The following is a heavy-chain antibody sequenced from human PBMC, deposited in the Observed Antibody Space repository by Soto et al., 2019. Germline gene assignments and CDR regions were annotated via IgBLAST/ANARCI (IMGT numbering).Heavy chain of an antibody. D-gene: IGHD5-18*01. CDR2: INTGNGNT. V-gene: IGHV1-3*04. Sequence: ASVKVSCKTSGYTFTLYTIHWVRQAPGQRLEWMGWINTGNGNTKYSQRFQGRVTMSRDTSASTAYMELSSLTSEDTAVYYCAKLGGGYIFGPYLDPWGQGTLVTVSS. CDR3: AKLGGGYIFGPYLDP. CDR1: GYTFTLYT. J-gene: IGHJ5*02.